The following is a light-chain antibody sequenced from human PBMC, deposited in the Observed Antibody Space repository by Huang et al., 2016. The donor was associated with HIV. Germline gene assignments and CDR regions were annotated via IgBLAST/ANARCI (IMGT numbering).Light chain of an antibody. J-gene: IGKJ2*01. CDR1: QSFSGN. CDR3: QQYNNWLVYT. CDR2: GAA. V-gene: IGKV3-15*01. Sequence: EIVMTQSPATLSVSPGERVTLSCRASQSFSGNLAWYQHKPGQAPRLLLYGAATRGTCIPARFSGSGSGTEFTLTISSLQSEDGAVDYCQQYNNWLVYTFGQGTKLEIK.